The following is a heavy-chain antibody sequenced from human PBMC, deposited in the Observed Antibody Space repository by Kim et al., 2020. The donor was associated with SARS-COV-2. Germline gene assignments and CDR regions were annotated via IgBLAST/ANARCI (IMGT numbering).Heavy chain of an antibody. V-gene: IGHV3-9*01. J-gene: IGHJ4*02. CDR3: AKDRWTEFYSRCGFDY. CDR2: ISRDSDGM. D-gene: IGHD2-21*01. Sequence: GGSLRLSCAASGFIFNDYAMHWVRQTPGKGLEWVSSISRDSDGMAYADSVKGRFTISRDNTKNSLYLQMNSLRPADTAFYYCAKDRWTEFYSRCGFDYWGQGTLVTVSS. CDR1: GFIFNDYA.